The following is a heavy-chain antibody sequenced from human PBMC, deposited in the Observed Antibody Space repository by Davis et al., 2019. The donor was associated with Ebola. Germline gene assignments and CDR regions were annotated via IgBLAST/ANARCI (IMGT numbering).Heavy chain of an antibody. D-gene: IGHD3-9*01. Sequence: GESLKISCAASGFTFSSYAMHWVRQAPGKGLEWVAVISYDGSNKYYADSVKGRFTISRDNSKNTLYLQMNSLRAEDTAVYYCAREGYDILTGSNSIDYWGQGTLVTVSS. J-gene: IGHJ4*02. CDR3: AREGYDILTGSNSIDY. CDR1: GFTFSSYA. CDR2: ISYDGSNK. V-gene: IGHV3-30-3*01.